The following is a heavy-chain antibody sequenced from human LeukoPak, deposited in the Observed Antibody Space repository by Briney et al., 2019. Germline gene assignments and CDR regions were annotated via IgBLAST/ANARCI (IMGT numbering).Heavy chain of an antibody. D-gene: IGHD6-13*01. CDR2: INLNSGGT. Sequence: ASVKVSCKASGYTFADYYMQWVRQAPGQGLEWMGWINLNSGGTNYAQKFQGRVTMTRDTSISTAYMELSRLRSDDTAVYYCARDPGSSYSSSWYDYYYMDVWGKGTTVTISS. CDR3: ARDPGSSYSSSWYDYYYMDV. CDR1: GYTFADYY. V-gene: IGHV1-2*02. J-gene: IGHJ6*03.